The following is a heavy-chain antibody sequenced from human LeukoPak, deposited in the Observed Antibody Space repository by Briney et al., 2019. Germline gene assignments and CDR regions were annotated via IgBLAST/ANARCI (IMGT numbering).Heavy chain of an antibody. CDR1: GFTLSSHG. CDR3: AREGVGYDSAMDV. Sequence: GGSLRLSCAASGFTLSSHGMNWVRQAPGEGLEWVSSISSGGSYLYYKDSVKGRFTISRDHAKNSLYLQMNSLRAEDTAVYYCAREGVGYDSAMDVWGQGTTVSVSS. D-gene: IGHD5-12*01. V-gene: IGHV3-21*01. J-gene: IGHJ6*02. CDR2: ISSGGSYL.